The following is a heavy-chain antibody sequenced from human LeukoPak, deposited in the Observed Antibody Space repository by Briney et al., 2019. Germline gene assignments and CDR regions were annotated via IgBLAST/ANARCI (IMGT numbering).Heavy chain of an antibody. V-gene: IGHV5-51*01. D-gene: IGHD3-9*01. Sequence: GASLKISCKGSGYSFTSYWIGWVRQMPGKGLEWMGIIYPGDSDTRYSPSFQGQVTISADKSISTAYLQWSSLKASDTAMYYCARRGRGYFDWLSQFDYWGQGTLVTVSS. CDR1: GYSFTSYW. CDR3: ARRGRGYFDWLSQFDY. J-gene: IGHJ4*02. CDR2: IYPGDSDT.